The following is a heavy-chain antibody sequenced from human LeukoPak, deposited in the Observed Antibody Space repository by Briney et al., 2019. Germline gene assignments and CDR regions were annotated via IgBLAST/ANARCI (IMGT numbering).Heavy chain of an antibody. CDR1: GGSISSGGYF. CDR3: ARGGPSLGVDY. J-gene: IGHJ4*02. CDR2: IYYTGST. Sequence: SQTLSLTCTVSGGSISSGGYFWTWIRQHPGKGLEWIGHIYYTGSTYYNPSLKSRVTISVDTSKNRFSLRLSSVTAADTAVYYCARGGPSLGVDYWGQGTLVTVSS. V-gene: IGHV4-31*03. D-gene: IGHD5/OR15-5a*01.